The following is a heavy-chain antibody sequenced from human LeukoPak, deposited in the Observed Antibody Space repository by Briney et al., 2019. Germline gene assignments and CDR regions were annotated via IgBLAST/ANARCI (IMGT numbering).Heavy chain of an antibody. CDR2: ISGSGDTT. V-gene: IGHV3-23*01. CDR3: AKGRRFLEWSLYYFDY. Sequence: LSLTCTVSGGSISSGSYYWSWIRQPAGKGLEWVSAISGSGDTTYYADSVKGRFTISRDNSKNTLYLQMNSLRAEDTAVYYCAKGRRFLEWSLYYFDYWGQGTLVTVSS. CDR1: GGSISSGSYY. J-gene: IGHJ4*02. D-gene: IGHD3-3*01.